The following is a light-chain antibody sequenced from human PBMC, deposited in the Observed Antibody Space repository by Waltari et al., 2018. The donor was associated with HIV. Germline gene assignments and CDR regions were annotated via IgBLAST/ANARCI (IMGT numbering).Light chain of an antibody. CDR2: DAS. Sequence: EIVLTQSPATLSLSPGERATLSCRASQSVSSYLAWYQQKPGQAPRLLIYDASNRATGIPARFSGSGSGTDFTLTISSLEPEDFAVYYCQQRSNCLFGQGTKVEIK. V-gene: IGKV3-11*01. J-gene: IGKJ1*01. CDR3: QQRSNCL. CDR1: QSVSSY.